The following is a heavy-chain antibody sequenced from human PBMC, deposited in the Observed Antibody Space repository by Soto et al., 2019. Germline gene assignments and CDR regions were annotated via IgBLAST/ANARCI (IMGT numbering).Heavy chain of an antibody. V-gene: IGHV4-59*01. J-gene: IGHJ4*02. Sequence: QVQLQESGPGLVKPSETLSLTCTVSGGSISSYYWSWIRQPPGKGLEWIGYIYYSGSTNYNPSLKSRVTISVDTSKNQFSLQLSAVTAADTAVYYCARGRYSSSSNPFDYWGQGTLVTVSS. D-gene: IGHD6-13*01. CDR3: ARGRYSSSSNPFDY. CDR2: IYYSGST. CDR1: GGSISSYY.